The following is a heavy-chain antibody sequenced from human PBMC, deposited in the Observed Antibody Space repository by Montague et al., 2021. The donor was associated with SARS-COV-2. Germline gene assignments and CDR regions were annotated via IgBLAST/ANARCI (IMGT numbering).Heavy chain of an antibody. D-gene: IGHD1-26*01. CDR2: TYYRSRWSN. V-gene: IGHV6-1*01. CDR3: ARERWAVGVSFDY. CDR1: GDSVSSNSAT. Sequence: CAISGDSVSSNSATWHWIRQSPSRGLEWLGRTYYRSRWSNDYAVSVRSRIIINPVTSTNQFSLQLSSVTPEDTAVYFCARERWAVGVSFDYWGQGTLVTVSS. J-gene: IGHJ4*02.